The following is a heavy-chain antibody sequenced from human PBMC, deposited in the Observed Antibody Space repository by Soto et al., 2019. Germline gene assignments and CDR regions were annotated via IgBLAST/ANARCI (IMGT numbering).Heavy chain of an antibody. CDR3: ARSMAARTPDGFDY. CDR2: IYHSGST. CDR1: GGSISSSNW. D-gene: IGHD6-6*01. V-gene: IGHV4-4*02. Sequence: QVQLQESGPGLVKPSGTLSLTCAVSGGSISSSNWWIWVRQPPGKGLEWIGEIYHSGSTNYNPSLQRRVPRSVDQSKNQCSLKLSSVTAADTAVYYCARSMAARTPDGFDYWGQGTLVTVSS. J-gene: IGHJ4*02.